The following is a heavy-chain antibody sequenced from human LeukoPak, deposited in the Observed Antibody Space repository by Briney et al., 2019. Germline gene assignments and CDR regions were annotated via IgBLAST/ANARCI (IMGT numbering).Heavy chain of an antibody. D-gene: IGHD4-17*01. J-gene: IGHJ6*02. CDR1: GYTFTSYG. Sequence: ASVKVSCKASGYTFTSYGINWVRQAPGQGLEWMGWISAYNGNTNYGQKLQGRVTMTTDTSTSIAYMELRSLRFDDTAVYYCARDPGDYGDYHYYYGMDVWGQGTTVTVSS. V-gene: IGHV1-18*01. CDR2: ISAYNGNT. CDR3: ARDPGDYGDYHYYYGMDV.